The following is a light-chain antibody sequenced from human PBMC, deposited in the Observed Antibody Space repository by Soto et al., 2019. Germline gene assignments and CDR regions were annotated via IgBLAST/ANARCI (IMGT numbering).Light chain of an antibody. CDR2: AAS. CDR3: QKYNSAPQT. CDR1: QDMGNY. V-gene: IGKV1-27*01. Sequence: DIQMTQAPCSLSASVGDRVTIPSQASQDMGNYLNWYQQKPGKVPKVLIYAASTLQSGVPSRFSGSGSGTDFTLTISSFQPEDVAIYYCQKYNSAPQTFGQGTKVDIK. J-gene: IGKJ1*01.